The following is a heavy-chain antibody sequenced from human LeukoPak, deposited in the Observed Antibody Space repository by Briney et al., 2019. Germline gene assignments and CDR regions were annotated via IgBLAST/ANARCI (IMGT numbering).Heavy chain of an antibody. CDR2: IDTYNGQT. J-gene: IGHJ6*03. V-gene: IGHV1-18*01. CDR3: ARDKDFYYMDV. Sequence: PSVKVSCKASGFTSRTYGISWVRQAPGQGLEWMGWIDTYNGQTKYTQKVQGRVTMTTDTPTSTVYMELRSLTSDDTAVYYCARDKDFYYMDVWGKGTTVTVSS. CDR1: GFTSRTYG.